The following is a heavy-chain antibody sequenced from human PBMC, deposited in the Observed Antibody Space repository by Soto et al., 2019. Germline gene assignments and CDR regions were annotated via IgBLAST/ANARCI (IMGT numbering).Heavy chain of an antibody. Sequence: PSETRSLTCTVSGDSISSSNYFWGWIRQPPGKGLEWIGTIFYSGSTYYNPSLKSRVTISVDTSKNQFSLRLISVTAADTALYYCARRYGWLYFDYWGQGSLVTVSS. V-gene: IGHV4-39*01. CDR1: GDSISSSNYF. J-gene: IGHJ4*02. D-gene: IGHD6-19*01. CDR3: ARRYGWLYFDY. CDR2: IFYSGST.